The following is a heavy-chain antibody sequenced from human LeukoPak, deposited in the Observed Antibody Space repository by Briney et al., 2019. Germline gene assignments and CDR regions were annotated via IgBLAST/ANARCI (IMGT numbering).Heavy chain of an antibody. CDR2: INTNTGNP. CDR1: GYIFTNHV. CDR3: ARGDYDTHGYQTR. V-gene: IGHV7-4-1*02. J-gene: IGHJ4*02. Sequence: GASVKVSCKASGYIFTNHVLHWVRQAPGQGLEWMGWINTNTGNPTYAQGFTGRFVFSLDTSVSTAYLQISSLKADDTAMYYCARGDYDTHGYQTRWGQGTLVTVSS. D-gene: IGHD3-22*01.